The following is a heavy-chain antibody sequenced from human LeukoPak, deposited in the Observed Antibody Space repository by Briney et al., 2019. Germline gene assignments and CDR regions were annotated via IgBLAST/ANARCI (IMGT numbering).Heavy chain of an antibody. CDR3: ARAGYSGYDAYYYYMDV. J-gene: IGHJ6*03. CDR1: GFTFSSYA. CDR2: ISYDGSNK. D-gene: IGHD5-12*01. V-gene: IGHV3-30*04. Sequence: PGGSLRLSCAASGFTFSSYAMHWVRQAPGKGLEWVAVISYDGSNKYYADSVKGRFTISRDNSKNTLYLQMNSLRAEDTAVYYCARAGYSGYDAYYYYMDVWGKGTTVTVSS.